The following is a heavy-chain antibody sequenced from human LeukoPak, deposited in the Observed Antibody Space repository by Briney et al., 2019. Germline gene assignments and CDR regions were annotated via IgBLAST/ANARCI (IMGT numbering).Heavy chain of an antibody. V-gene: IGHV3-15*07. J-gene: IGHJ4*02. CDR1: GFTFINTW. D-gene: IGHD3-10*01. CDR3: TKAAFYYTSGSLDY. CDR2: VKSKADGGTA. Sequence: GSLRPSCAASGFTFINTWMNWVRQAPGKGLEWVGRVKSKADGGTADYAAPVKGRFTISRDDSKNTLYLQMNSLKTEDTAMYFCTKAAFYYTSGSLDYWGQGTLVTVSS.